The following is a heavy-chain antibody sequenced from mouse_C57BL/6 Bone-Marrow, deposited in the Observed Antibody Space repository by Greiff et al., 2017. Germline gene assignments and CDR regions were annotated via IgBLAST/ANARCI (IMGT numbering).Heavy chain of an antibody. CDR3: ARGKLGCIDV. CDR2: IYPGGGYT. J-gene: IGHJ1*03. D-gene: IGHD4-1*01. Sequence: QVQLKESGAELVRPGTSVKMSCKASGYTFNNYWIGWAKQRPGHGLEWIGDIYPGGGYTNYNEKFKGKATLTADKSSSPAYMQFSSLTSEDSAINDCARGKLGCIDVWGTGTTGTVSS. V-gene: IGHV1-63*01. CDR1: GYTFNNYW.